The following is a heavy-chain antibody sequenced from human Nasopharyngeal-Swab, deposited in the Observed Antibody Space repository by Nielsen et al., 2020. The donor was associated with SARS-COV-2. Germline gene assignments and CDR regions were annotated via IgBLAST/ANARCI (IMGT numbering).Heavy chain of an antibody. J-gene: IGHJ4*02. V-gene: IGHV3-7*03. CDR3: AAGTVLGY. CDR1: GFTFTNYW. D-gene: IGHD1-7*01. CDR2: IKQDGNEK. Sequence: GGSLRLSCAASGFTFTNYWMTWVRQAPGKGLEWVANIKQDGNEKYYVGSVKGRFTISRDNAKNSLYLQMNSLRAEDTAMYYCAAGTVLGYWGQGTLVTVSS.